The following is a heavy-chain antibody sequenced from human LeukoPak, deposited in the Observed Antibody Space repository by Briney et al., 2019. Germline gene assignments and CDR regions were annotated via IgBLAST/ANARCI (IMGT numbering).Heavy chain of an antibody. CDR3: ARVRGKTMVRGPGGWFDP. V-gene: IGHV1-18*01. CDR2: ISAYNGNT. Sequence: ASVKVSCKASGYTFTSYGISWVRRAPGQGLEWMGWISAYNGNTNYAQKLQGRVTMTTDTSTSTAYMELRSLRSDDTAVYYCARVRGKTMVRGPGGWFDPWGQGTLVTVSS. J-gene: IGHJ5*02. D-gene: IGHD3-10*01. CDR1: GYTFTSYG.